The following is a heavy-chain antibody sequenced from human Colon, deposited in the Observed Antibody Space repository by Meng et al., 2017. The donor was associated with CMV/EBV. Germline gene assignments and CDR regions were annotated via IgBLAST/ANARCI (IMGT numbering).Heavy chain of an antibody. D-gene: IGHD3-10*01. CDR1: GVSISSNDYY. CDR2: IHQSVNT. J-gene: IGHJ5*02. V-gene: IGHV4-39*01. CDR3: ARREYRGLTYCSNMA. Sequence: SETLSLTCSAPGVSISSNDYYWGWVRQAPGRGLEYIGSIHQSVNTFYNPSLKSRVTISVDRSKNQLSLKLTSVTAADTAVYYCARREYRGLTYCSNMAWGQGTLVTVSS.